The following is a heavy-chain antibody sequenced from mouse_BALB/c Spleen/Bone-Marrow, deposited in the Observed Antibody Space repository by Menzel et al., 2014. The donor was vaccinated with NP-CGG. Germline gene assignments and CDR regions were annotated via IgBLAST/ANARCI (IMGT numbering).Heavy chain of an antibody. V-gene: IGHV1-80*01. CDR2: IYPGDGDT. CDR3: ARGARSAMDY. Sequence: QVQPQQSGAELVRPEFSVKFSCKASGYVFSTYWSVWVKQSPGQGLEWIGQIYPGDGDTNYNGKFKGKATLTADKSSSTAYMQLSSLTSEDSAVYFCARGARSAMDYWGQGTSVTVSS. CDR1: GYVFSTYW. J-gene: IGHJ4*01.